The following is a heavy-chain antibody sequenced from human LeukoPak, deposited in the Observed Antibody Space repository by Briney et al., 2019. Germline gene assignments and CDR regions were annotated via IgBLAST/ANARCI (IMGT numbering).Heavy chain of an antibody. Sequence: GGSLRLSCAASGFTFSSYAMHWVRQAPGKGPECGETISYDGSNKYYAISVKGRFTISRDNSKNTLYLQMNSLRAEDTAVYYCARDRGHYFDYWGQGTLVPVSS. CDR1: GFTFSSYA. V-gene: IGHV3-30-3*01. CDR2: ISYDGSNK. J-gene: IGHJ4*02. D-gene: IGHD3-10*01. CDR3: ARDRGHYFDY.